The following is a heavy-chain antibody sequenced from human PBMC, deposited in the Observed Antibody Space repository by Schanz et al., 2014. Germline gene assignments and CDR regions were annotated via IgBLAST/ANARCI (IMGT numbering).Heavy chain of an antibody. V-gene: IGHV3-11*01. D-gene: IGHD6-19*01. CDR2: ISGRTTTV. Sequence: QVQLVESGGRLVKPGGSLRLSCAASGLTFSDYFMSWIRQAPGKGLEWISYISGRTTTVYYADSVKDRFTVSRDNANNSVYLQMNSLRGEDTAVYYCASGQWVVHDYWGQGTLVTVSS. CDR1: GLTFSDYF. CDR3: ASGQWVVHDY. J-gene: IGHJ4*02.